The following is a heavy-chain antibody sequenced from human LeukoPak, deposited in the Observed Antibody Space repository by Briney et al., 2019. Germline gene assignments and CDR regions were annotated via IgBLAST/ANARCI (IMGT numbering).Heavy chain of an antibody. V-gene: IGHV4-59*08. CDR2: IYYSGSA. Sequence: GRRRGKGLEWIGYIYYSGSASYNPSLKSRVTISVDTSKNQVSLNLSSVTAADTSVYYCARRKLDIGGFREEFGSWAQKTSVTVSP. J-gene: IGHJ3*02. D-gene: IGHD2-2*03. CDR3: ARRKLDIGGFREEFGS.